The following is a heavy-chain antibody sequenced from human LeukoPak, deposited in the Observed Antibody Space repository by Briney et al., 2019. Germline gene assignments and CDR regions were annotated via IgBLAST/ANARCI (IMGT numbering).Heavy chain of an antibody. Sequence: GSLRLSCAASGFTVSSNYMSWVRQAPGKGLEWVSVIYSGGSTYYADSVKGRFTISRDNSKNTLYLQMNSLRAEDTAVYYCARDSTTTVSTFVDWGQGTLVTVSS. CDR2: IYSGGST. J-gene: IGHJ4*02. CDR3: ARDSTTTVSTFVD. D-gene: IGHD4-17*01. CDR1: GFTVSSNY. V-gene: IGHV3-66*01.